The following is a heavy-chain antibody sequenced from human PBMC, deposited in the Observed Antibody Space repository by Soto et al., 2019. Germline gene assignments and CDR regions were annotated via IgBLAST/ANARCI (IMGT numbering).Heavy chain of an antibody. CDR1: GFTFSSYA. D-gene: IGHD2-15*01. CDR2: ISGSGGST. V-gene: IGHV3-23*01. CDR3: AKDGRRYCSGGSCYYLDY. J-gene: IGHJ4*02. Sequence: PGGSLRLSCAASGFTFSSYAMSWVRQAPGKGLEWVSAISGSGGSTYYADSVKGRFTISRDNSKNTLYLQMNSLRAEDTAVYYCAKDGRRYCSGGSCYYLDYWGQGTLVTVSS.